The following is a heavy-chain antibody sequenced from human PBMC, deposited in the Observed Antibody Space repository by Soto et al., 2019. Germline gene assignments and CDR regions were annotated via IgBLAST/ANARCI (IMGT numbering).Heavy chain of an antibody. CDR3: ARDTGTWNDDY. CDR1: GLTFSSYA. Sequence: QVQLVESGGGVVQPGGSLRLSCAASGLTFSSYAMNWVRQAPGKGLEWVALISYDGTNKSYADSVKGRFTVSRDNTMKTLYLQMNRLRAVDAALYYCARDTGTWNDDYWGQGIRVTVSS. V-gene: IGHV3-30-3*01. CDR2: ISYDGTNK. J-gene: IGHJ4*02. D-gene: IGHD1-1*01.